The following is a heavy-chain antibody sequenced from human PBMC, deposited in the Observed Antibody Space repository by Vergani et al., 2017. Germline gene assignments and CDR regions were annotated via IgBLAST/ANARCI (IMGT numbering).Heavy chain of an antibody. CDR1: GFTSSYYG. CDR3: ATKSCGTPGCQIGYFRE. V-gene: IGHV3-30*03. D-gene: IGHD1-1*01. CDR2: ISYDGTQK. Sequence: QVHLVESGGGVVPPGRSLRLSCVVSGFTSSYYGMHWARQAPGKGLEWVPVISYDGTQKYYADSVKGRFTISRDNSKSTLYLQMNSLRTEDTAVYYCATKSCGTPGCQIGYFREWGQGTLVTVSS. J-gene: IGHJ1*01.